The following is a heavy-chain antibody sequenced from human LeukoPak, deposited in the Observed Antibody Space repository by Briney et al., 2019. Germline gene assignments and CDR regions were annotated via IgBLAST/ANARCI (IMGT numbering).Heavy chain of an antibody. CDR3: ATVRGSGWRMDY. CDR2: FDPEDGET. J-gene: IGHJ4*02. D-gene: IGHD6-19*01. Sequence: ASVKVSCKVSGYTLTELSMRWVRQAPGKGLEWMGGFDPEDGETIYAQKFQGRVTMTEDTSTDTAYMELSSLRSEDTAVYYCATVRGSGWRMDYWGQGTLVTVSS. V-gene: IGHV1-24*01. CDR1: GYTLTELS.